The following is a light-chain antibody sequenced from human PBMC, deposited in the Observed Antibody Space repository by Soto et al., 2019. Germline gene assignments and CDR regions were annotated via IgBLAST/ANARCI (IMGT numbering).Light chain of an antibody. J-gene: IGKJ1*01. CDR3: QQYGSSGT. CDR2: GAS. CDR1: ETISTN. Sequence: SCRATETISTNLAWFQRKPGQPPRLLIYGASTRATHIPDRFSGSGSGTDFTLTISRLEPEDFAVYYCQQYGSSGTFGQGTKVDIK. V-gene: IGKV3-20*01.